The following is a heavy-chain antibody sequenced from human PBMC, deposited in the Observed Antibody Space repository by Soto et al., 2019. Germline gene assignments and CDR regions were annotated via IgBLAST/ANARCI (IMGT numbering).Heavy chain of an antibody. J-gene: IGHJ4*02. Sequence: GGSLRLSCVASGFTFGDYYMSWIRQAPGKGLEWVSYLSDRSYNYVDSVQGRFTMSRDNAKNSVFLQMDSLRADDTAVYYCARAHRPPPAFDFWGQGTLVTVSS. CDR2: LSDRSY. D-gene: IGHD2-15*01. CDR1: GFTFGDYY. CDR3: ARAHRPPPAFDF. V-gene: IGHV3-11*06.